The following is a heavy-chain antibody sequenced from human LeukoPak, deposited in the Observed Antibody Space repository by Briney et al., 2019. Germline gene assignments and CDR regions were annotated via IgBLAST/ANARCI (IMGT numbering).Heavy chain of an antibody. CDR1: GFTFSSYG. D-gene: IGHD1-1*01. Sequence: GGSLRLSCAASGFTFSSYGMHWVRQAPGKGLEWVGRIKTNAEGGTLDYTAPVKGRFTISRDDSKNTLYLQMDSLEVEDTGMYYCTTGIDNEGGYWGQGTLVTVSS. CDR2: IKTNAEGGTL. J-gene: IGHJ4*02. V-gene: IGHV3-15*07. CDR3: TTGIDNEGGY.